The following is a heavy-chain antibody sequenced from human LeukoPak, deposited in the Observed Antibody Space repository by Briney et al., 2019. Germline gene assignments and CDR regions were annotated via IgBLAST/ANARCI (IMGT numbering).Heavy chain of an antibody. J-gene: IGHJ4*02. D-gene: IGHD4-23*01. CDR1: GYTFINYA. Sequence: GASVKVSCKASGYTFINYAINWGRQAPGQRPEWIGWINAVNGNTKYSQKFQGRVTITRDTSASTAYMELSSLRSEDTAVYYCARTVVKGPPDYWGQGTLVTVSS. CDR2: INAVNGNT. V-gene: IGHV1-3*01. CDR3: ARTVVKGPPDY.